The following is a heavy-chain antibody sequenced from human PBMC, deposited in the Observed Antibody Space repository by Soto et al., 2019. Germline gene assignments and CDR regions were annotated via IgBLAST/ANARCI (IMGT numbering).Heavy chain of an antibody. CDR1: GFTFSSYE. V-gene: IGHV3-48*03. J-gene: IGHJ4*02. CDR2: ITGSGNTI. CDR3: ARGGSYFGY. D-gene: IGHD1-26*01. Sequence: EVQLVESGGGLVQPGGSLRLSCAASGFTFSSYEMNWVRQAPGKGLEWVSYITGSGNTIYYADSVKGRFTISRDNAKNSMYLQMNSLRAEDTAVYYCARGGSYFGYWGQGTLVTVSS.